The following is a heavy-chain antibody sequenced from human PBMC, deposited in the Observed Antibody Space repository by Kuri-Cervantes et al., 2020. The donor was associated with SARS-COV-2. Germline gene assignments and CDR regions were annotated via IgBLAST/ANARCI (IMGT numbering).Heavy chain of an antibody. Sequence: GSLRLSSALYYGTLTGYQWSWIRQPPGKGLEWIGGINHRGDTYYNPSLEGRVTISRDTSENKFSLRLSSVTAADTAVYYCARGINGYFFFYYLDVWGKGTTVTVYS. V-gene: IGHV4-34*01. J-gene: IGHJ6*03. D-gene: IGHD3-22*01. CDR1: YGTLTGYQ. CDR3: ARGINGYFFFYYLDV. CDR2: INHRGDT.